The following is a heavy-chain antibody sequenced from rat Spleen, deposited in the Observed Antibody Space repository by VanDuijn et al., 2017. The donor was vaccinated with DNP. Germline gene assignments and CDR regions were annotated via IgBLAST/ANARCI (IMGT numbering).Heavy chain of an antibody. J-gene: IGHJ2*01. CDR2: ISNTGDNT. CDR3: TSNPHIRTAAPFDY. D-gene: IGHD3-8*01. CDR1: GFTFSKYG. V-gene: IGHV5-25*01. Sequence: EVQLVESDGGLVQPGRSMKLSCAASGFTFSKYGMAWVRQTPTKGLEWVASISNTGDNTYYSDSVKGRFSLSRDNAKSTLYLQVNSLRSEDTATYYCTSNPHIRTAAPFDYWGQGVMVTVSS.